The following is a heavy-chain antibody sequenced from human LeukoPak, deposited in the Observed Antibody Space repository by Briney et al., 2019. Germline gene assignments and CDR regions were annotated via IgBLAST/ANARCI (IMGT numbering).Heavy chain of an antibody. V-gene: IGHV3-53*01. J-gene: IGHJ4*02. CDR2: IYSGGST. D-gene: IGHD6-13*01. CDR1: GFTVSSNY. Sequence: PGGSLRLSCAASGFTVSSNYMSWVRQAPGKGLEWVSVIYSGGSTYYADSVKGRFTISRDNSKNTLYLQMNSLRAEDTAVYHCASWEVAAAGALFDYWGQGTLVTVSS. CDR3: ASWEVAAAGALFDY.